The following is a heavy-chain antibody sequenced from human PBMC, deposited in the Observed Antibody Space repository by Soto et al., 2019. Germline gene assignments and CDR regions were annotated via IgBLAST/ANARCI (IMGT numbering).Heavy chain of an antibody. CDR2: IYYSGST. CDR1: GGSISSGDSY. J-gene: IGHJ6*02. V-gene: IGHV4-31*03. CDR3: ARDYSSSSQNKYYYYHGMDV. Sequence: QVQLQESGPGLMKPSQTLSLTCTVSGGSISSGDSYWSWIRQHPGKGLEWIGYIYYSGSTYYNPSLKSRVTISVDTSKNQFSLNLSSVTAADTAVYYCARDYSSSSQNKYYYYHGMDVWGQGTTVTVSS. D-gene: IGHD6-6*01.